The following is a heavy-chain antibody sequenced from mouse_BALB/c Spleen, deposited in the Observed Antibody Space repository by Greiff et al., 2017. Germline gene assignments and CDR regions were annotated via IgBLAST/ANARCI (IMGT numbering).Heavy chain of an antibody. Sequence: EVQRVESGGGLVQPGGSRKLSCAASGFTFSSFGMHWVRQAPEKGLEWVAYISSGSSTIYYADTVKGRFTISRDNPKNTLFLQMTSLRSEDTAMYYCARDEDAMDYWGQGTSVTVSS. CDR3: ARDEDAMDY. J-gene: IGHJ4*01. CDR1: GFTFSSFG. V-gene: IGHV5-17*02. CDR2: ISSGSSTI.